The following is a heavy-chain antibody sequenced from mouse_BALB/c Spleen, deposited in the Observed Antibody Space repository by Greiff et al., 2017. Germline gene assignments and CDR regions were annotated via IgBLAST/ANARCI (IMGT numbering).Heavy chain of an antibody. Sequence: VKLMESGPGLVAPSQSLSITCTVSGFSLTGYGVNWVRQPPGKGLEWLGMIWGDGSTDYNSALKSRLSISKDNSKSQVFLKMNSLQTDDTARYYCARDRRDYDVRYYAMDYWGQGTSVTVSS. CDR3: ARDRRDYDVRYYAMDY. D-gene: IGHD2-4*01. V-gene: IGHV2-6-7*01. CDR2: IWGDGST. CDR1: GFSLTGYG. J-gene: IGHJ4*01.